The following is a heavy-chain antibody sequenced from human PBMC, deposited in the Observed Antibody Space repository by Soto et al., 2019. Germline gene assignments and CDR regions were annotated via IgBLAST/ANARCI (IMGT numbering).Heavy chain of an antibody. CDR1: GGSFSGYY. CDR2: INHSGST. CDR3: ARDTRPVRVWFDP. Sequence: SETLSLTCAVYGGSFSGYYWSWIRQPPGKGLEWIGEINHSGSTNYNPSLKSRVTISVDTSKNQFSLKLSSVTAADTAVYYCARDTRPVRVWFDPWGQGTLVTVSS. D-gene: IGHD1-1*01. V-gene: IGHV4-34*01. J-gene: IGHJ5*02.